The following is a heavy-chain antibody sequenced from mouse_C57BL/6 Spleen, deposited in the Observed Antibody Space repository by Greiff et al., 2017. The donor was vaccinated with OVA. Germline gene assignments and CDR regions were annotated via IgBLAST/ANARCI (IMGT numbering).Heavy chain of an antibody. CDR3: ARGYYGSSRYWYFDV. V-gene: IGHV1-55*01. Sequence: QVQLQQPGAELVKPGASVKMSCKASGCTFTSYWITWVKQRPGQGLEWIGDIYPGSGSTNYNEKFKSKATLTVDTSSSTAYMQLSSLTSEDSAVYYCARGYYGSSRYWYFDVWGTGTTVTVSS. CDR2: IYPGSGST. D-gene: IGHD1-1*01. J-gene: IGHJ1*03. CDR1: GCTFTSYW.